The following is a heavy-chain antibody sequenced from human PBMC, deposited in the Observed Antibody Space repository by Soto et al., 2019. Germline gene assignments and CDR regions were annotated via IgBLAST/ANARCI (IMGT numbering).Heavy chain of an antibody. CDR2: INHSGST. CDR3: ARGDPQRGLNY. D-gene: IGHD3-16*01. J-gene: IGHJ4*02. CDR1: GGSFSGYY. Sequence: QVQLPQWGAGLLKPSETLSLTCAVYGGSFSGYYWSWIRQPPGKGLEWIGEINHSGSTNYNPSLKSRVAISVDTAKNQFSLKLSSVTAADTAVYYWARGDPQRGLNYWGRGTLVTVSS. V-gene: IGHV4-34*01.